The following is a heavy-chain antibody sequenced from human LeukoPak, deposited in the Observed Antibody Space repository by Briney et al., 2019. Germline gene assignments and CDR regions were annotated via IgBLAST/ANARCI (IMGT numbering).Heavy chain of an antibody. V-gene: IGHV1-3*01. J-gene: IGHJ6*02. D-gene: IGHD1-1*01. CDR2: TSAGDGIT. CDR3: ARSGTYYGMDV. CDR1: GYSFTTYV. Sequence: ASVKVSCKASGYSFTTYVMHWVRQAPGQSLEWMGWTSAGDGITEYSQKFQGRVTITRDTSARTAYMELSSLRSEDTAVYYCARSGTYYGMDVWGQGTTVTVSS.